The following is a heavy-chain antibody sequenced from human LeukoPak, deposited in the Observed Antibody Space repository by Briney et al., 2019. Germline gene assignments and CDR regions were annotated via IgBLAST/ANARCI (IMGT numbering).Heavy chain of an antibody. CDR1: GGSISSYY. Sequence: SETLSLTCTVSGGSISSYYWSWIRQPPGKGLEWIGYIYYSGSTNYNPSLKSRVTISVDTSKNQFSLKLSSVTAADTAVYYCARHNRYSSGWFSSFDYWGQGTLVTVSS. J-gene: IGHJ4*02. V-gene: IGHV4-59*12. CDR3: ARHNRYSSGWFSSFDY. D-gene: IGHD6-19*01. CDR2: IYYSGST.